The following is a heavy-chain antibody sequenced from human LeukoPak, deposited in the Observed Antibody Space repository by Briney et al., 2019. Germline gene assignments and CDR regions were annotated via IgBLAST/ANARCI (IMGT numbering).Heavy chain of an antibody. Sequence: ASVKVSCKAPGYTFTTYYMHWVRQAPGQGLEWMGIINSSGGSTNYAQKFQGRVTMTRDTSTSTVYMGLSSLRSEDTAVYYCARDRGQLGIDYWGQGTLVTVSS. CDR2: INSSGGST. CDR1: GYTFTTYY. V-gene: IGHV1-46*01. D-gene: IGHD7-27*01. J-gene: IGHJ4*02. CDR3: ARDRGQLGIDY.